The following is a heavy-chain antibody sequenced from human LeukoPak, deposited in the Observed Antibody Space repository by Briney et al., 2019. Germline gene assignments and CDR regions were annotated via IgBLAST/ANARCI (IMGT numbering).Heavy chain of an antibody. CDR1: GFTFSSYE. CDR3: ARGLRPYCSGGTCYSGY. J-gene: IGHJ4*02. Sequence: PGGSLRLSCAASGFTFSSYEMNWVRQAPGKGLEWVLYISSGGSTIYYADSVKGRFTISRDNAKNSLYMQMNSLRAEDTVVYYCARGLRPYCSGGTCYSGYWGQGTLVTVSS. D-gene: IGHD2-15*01. CDR2: ISSGGSTI. V-gene: IGHV3-48*03.